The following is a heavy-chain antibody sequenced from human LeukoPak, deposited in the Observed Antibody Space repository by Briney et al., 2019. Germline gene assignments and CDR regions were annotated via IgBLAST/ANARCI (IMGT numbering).Heavy chain of an antibody. V-gene: IGHV2-5*02. CDR1: GFSLGTGGVG. D-gene: IGHD1-14*01. J-gene: IGHJ3*02. CDR2: IYWDDDQ. Sequence: SGPTLVKPTQTLTLTCTFSGFSLGTGGVGVGWIRQPPGKALEWLALIYWDDDQRYSPSLKSRLTITKDTSKNQVVLTMTNMDPVDTATYYCAHGWVQTEGDAFDIWGQGTMVTVSS. CDR3: AHGWVQTEGDAFDI.